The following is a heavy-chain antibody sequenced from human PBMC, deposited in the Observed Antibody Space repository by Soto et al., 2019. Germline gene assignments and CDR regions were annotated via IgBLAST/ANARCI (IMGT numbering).Heavy chain of an antibody. CDR3: ARDHAPYYDFWSGWDDGMDV. Sequence: EVQLVESGGGLVQPGGSLRLSCAASGFTFSSYSMNWVRQAPGKGLEWVSYISSSSSTIYYADSVKGRFTISRDNAKNSLYLQMNSLRDEDTAVDYCARDHAPYYDFWSGWDDGMDVWGQGTTVTVSS. D-gene: IGHD3-3*01. CDR2: ISSSSSTI. CDR1: GFTFSSYS. V-gene: IGHV3-48*02. J-gene: IGHJ6*02.